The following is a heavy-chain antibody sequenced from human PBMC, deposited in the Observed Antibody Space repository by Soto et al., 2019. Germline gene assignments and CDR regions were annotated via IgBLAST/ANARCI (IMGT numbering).Heavy chain of an antibody. CDR1: GGSISSYY. V-gene: IGHV4-59*01. Sequence: PSETLSLTCTVSGGSISSYYWSWIRQPPGKELEWIGYIYYSGSTNYNPSLKSRVTISVDTSKNQFSLKLTSVTAADTAVYYCARRYGGNFDYWGKETLVTVPS. D-gene: IGHD1-26*01. CDR2: IYYSGST. J-gene: IGHJ4*02. CDR3: ARRYGGNFDY.